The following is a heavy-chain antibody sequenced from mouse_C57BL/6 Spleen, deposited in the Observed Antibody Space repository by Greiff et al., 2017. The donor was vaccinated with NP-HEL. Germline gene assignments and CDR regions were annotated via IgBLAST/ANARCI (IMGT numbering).Heavy chain of an antibody. Sequence: VQGVESGAELVRPGTSVKVSCKASGYAFTNYLIEWVKQRPGQGLEWIGVINPGSGGTNYNEKFKGKATLTADKSSSTAYMQLSSLTSEDSAVYFCARSYYGSSYDYWGQGTTLTVSS. J-gene: IGHJ2*01. CDR2: INPGSGGT. CDR3: ARSYYGSSYDY. V-gene: IGHV1-54*01. CDR1: GYAFTNYL. D-gene: IGHD1-1*01.